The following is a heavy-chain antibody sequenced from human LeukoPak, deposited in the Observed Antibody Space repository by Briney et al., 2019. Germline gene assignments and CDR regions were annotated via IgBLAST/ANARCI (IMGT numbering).Heavy chain of an antibody. V-gene: IGHV1-69*01. CDR2: IIPIFGTA. CDR3: ARHYCSSTSCYVDGWFDP. D-gene: IGHD2-2*01. Sequence: SVKVSCKASGGTFSSYAISWVRQAPGQGLGWMGGIIPIFGTANYAQKFQGRVTITADESTSTAYMELSSLRSEDTAVYYCARHYCSSTSCYVDGWFDPWGQGTLVTVSS. J-gene: IGHJ5*02. CDR1: GGTFSSYA.